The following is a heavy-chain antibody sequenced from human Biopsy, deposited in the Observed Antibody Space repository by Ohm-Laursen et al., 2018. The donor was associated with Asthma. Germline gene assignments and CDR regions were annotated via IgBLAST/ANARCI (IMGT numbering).Heavy chain of an antibody. CDR2: ISSSSSTI. D-gene: IGHD5-18*01. CDR1: GFTFSSYS. CDR3: ARFKRGYSYGYAGVFDY. Sequence: SLRLSCAASGFTFSSYSMNWVRQAPGKGLEWVSCISSSSSTIYYADSVKGRFTISRDNAKNSLYLQMNSLRDEDTAVYYCARFKRGYSYGYAGVFDYWGQGTVVTVSS. J-gene: IGHJ4*02. V-gene: IGHV3-48*02.